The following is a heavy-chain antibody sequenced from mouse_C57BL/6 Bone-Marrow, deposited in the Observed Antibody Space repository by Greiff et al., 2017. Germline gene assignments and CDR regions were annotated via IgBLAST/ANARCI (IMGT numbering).Heavy chain of an antibody. V-gene: IGHV1-9*01. D-gene: IGHD2-3*01. CDR2: ILPGSGST. CDR3: ARAGWLLLARLAY. Sequence: QVQLKESGAELMKPGASVKLSCKATGYTFTGYWIEWVQQRPGHGLEWIGEILPGSGSTNYNEKFKGKVTFTADTSSNTAYMQLSSLTTEGSAIYYCARAGWLLLARLAYWGQGTLVTVSA. J-gene: IGHJ3*01. CDR1: GYTFTGYW.